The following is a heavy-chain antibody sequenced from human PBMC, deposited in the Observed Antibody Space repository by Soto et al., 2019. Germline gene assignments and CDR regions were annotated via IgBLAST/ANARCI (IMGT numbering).Heavy chain of an antibody. D-gene: IGHD2-8*01. CDR2: ITSSGEQT. J-gene: IGHJ5*02. Sequence: GGSLRLSCAASGFTFTDHGMHWVRQVPGQGLEYVSSITSSGEQTFYADSVKGRFSISRDNSKGILHLQMNSLRAEDTAIYHCAKGVIDRGANAWGQGTVVTVSS. CDR1: GFTFTDHG. V-gene: IGHV3-23*01. CDR3: AKGVIDRGANA.